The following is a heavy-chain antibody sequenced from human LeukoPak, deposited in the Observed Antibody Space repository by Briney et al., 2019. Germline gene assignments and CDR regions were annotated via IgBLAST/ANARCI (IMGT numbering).Heavy chain of an antibody. CDR2: IYPGDSDT. V-gene: IGHV5-51*01. J-gene: IGHJ3*02. D-gene: IGHD3-22*01. CDR3: ARPGAYYYDSSGYYHGGAFDI. Sequence: GESLKISCKGSGYSFTSYWIGWVRQMPGKGLEWMGLIYPGDSDTRYSPSFQGQVTISADKSISTAYLQWSSLKASDTAMYYCARPGAYYYDSSGYYHGGAFDIWGQGTMVTVSS. CDR1: GYSFTSYW.